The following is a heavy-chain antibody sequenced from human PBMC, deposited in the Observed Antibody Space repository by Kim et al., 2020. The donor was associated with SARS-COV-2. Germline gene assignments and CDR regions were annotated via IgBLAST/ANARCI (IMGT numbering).Heavy chain of an antibody. CDR2: ISYDGSNK. CDR3: ASGGVPAAYSYYYGMDV. V-gene: IGHV3-30*03. D-gene: IGHD2-2*01. Sequence: GGSLRLSCAASGFTFSRYGMHWVRQAPGKGLEWVAGISYDGSNKYYADSVKGRFTISRDNSKNTVYLQMNSLRAEDTAVYYSASGGVPAAYSYYYGMDVWGQGTTVTVSS. J-gene: IGHJ6*02. CDR1: GFTFSRYG.